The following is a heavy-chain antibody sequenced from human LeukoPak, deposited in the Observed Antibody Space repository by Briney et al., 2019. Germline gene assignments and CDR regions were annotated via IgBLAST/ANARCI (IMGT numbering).Heavy chain of an antibody. Sequence: ASVKVSCKASGGTFSSYAISWVRQAPGQGLVWMGGIIPIFGTANYAQKFQGRVTITADESTSTAYMELSSLRSEDTAVYYCARDLDSGSYYLVAFDIWGQGTMVTVSS. CDR3: ARDLDSGSYYLVAFDI. D-gene: IGHD1-26*01. CDR2: IIPIFGTA. J-gene: IGHJ3*02. CDR1: GGTFSSYA. V-gene: IGHV1-69*13.